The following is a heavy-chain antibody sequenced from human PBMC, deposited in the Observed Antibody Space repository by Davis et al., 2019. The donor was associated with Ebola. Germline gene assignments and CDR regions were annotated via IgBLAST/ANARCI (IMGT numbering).Heavy chain of an antibody. CDR2: IIPIFGTA. V-gene: IGHV1-69*06. J-gene: IGHJ6*02. D-gene: IGHD3-3*01. CDR1: GGTFSSYA. CDR3: AREIQYYDFWSGMDV. Sequence: SVKVSCKASGGTFSSYAISWVRQAPGQGLEWMGGIIPIFGTANYAQKFQGRVTITADKSTSTAYMELSSLRSEDTAVYYCAREIQYYDFWSGMDVWGQGTTVTVSS.